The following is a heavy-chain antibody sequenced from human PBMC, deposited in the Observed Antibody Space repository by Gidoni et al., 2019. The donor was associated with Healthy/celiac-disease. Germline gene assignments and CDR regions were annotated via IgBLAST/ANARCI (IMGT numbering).Heavy chain of an antibody. CDR3: ARGACGGSCSTYYYYYMDV. D-gene: IGHD2-15*01. V-gene: IGHV4-34*01. CDR2: INHSGST. CDR1: GGSFSGYY. J-gene: IGHJ6*03. Sequence: QVQLQQWGAGLLKPSETLSLTCAVYGGSFSGYYWSWIRQPPGKGLEWIGEINHSGSTNYNPSLKSRVTISVDTSKNQFSLKLSSVTAADTAVYYCARGACGGSCSTYYYYYMDVWGKGTTVTVSS.